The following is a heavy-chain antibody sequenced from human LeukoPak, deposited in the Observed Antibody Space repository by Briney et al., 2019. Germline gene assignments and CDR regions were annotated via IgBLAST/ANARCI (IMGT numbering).Heavy chain of an antibody. V-gene: IGHV3-23*01. J-gene: IGHJ4*02. D-gene: IGHD6-19*01. CDR3: AKGEESSGLVSTYFDY. Sequence: GGGPRLSCTDPGFTPRSYAMSSVRQAPRKGLESVSAPMDSGAGTYYRDSVSGRFTISRDNAKNTVYLQMNSLRADDTAVYYCAKGEESSGLVSTYFDYWGQGTLVTVSS. CDR2: PMDSGAGT. CDR1: GFTPRSYA.